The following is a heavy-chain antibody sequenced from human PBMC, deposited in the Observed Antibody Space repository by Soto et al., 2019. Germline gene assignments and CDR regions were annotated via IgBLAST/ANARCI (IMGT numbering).Heavy chain of an antibody. D-gene: IGHD2-8*01. CDR1: GDSISSSSYY. CDR3: ARHLSYCTNGVCYTRWFDP. CDR2: IYYSGST. J-gene: IGHJ5*02. Sequence: SETLSLTCTVSGDSISSSSYYWGWIRQSPGKGLEWIGSIYYSGSTYYNPSLKSRVTKSVDTSKNQFSLKLSTVTAAATAVYYCARHLSYCTNGVCYTRWFDPWGQGTLVTVSS. V-gene: IGHV4-39*01.